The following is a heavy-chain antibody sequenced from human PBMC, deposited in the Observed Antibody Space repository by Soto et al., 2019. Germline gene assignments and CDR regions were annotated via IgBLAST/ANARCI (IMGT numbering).Heavy chain of an antibody. J-gene: IGHJ4*02. D-gene: IGHD6-6*01. Sequence: GRGLQWVSASSGSGGSTDYADSVKGRFTISRDNSKNTVYLQTNSLRAEDTAVYYCAKAFQYSSSHYDYLGQGTLVIVSS. CDR2: SSGSGGST. CDR3: AKAFQYSSSHYDY. V-gene: IGHV3-23*01.